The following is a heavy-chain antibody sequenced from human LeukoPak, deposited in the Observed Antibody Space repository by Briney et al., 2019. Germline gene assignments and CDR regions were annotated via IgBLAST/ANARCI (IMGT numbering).Heavy chain of an antibody. V-gene: IGHV4-4*07. J-gene: IGHJ5*02. D-gene: IGHD6-13*01. Sequence: PSETLSLTCTVSGGSISSYYWSWIRQPAGKGLEWIGRIYTSGSTTYNPSLKSRVTMSVDTSKNQFSLKLSSVTAADTAVYYCAREPKYSSSWYSPHWFDPWGQGTLVTVSS. CDR1: GGSISSYY. CDR3: AREPKYSSSWYSPHWFDP. CDR2: IYTSGST.